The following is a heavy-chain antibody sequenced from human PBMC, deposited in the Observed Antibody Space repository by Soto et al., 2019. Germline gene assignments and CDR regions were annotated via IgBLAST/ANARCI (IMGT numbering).Heavy chain of an antibody. V-gene: IGHV3-7*01. CDR2: INGDGNEK. J-gene: IGHJ4*02. CDR1: GFTFSSYW. CDR3: ARAIAASGAY. Sequence: GGSLRLSCAASGFTFSSYWMHWVRQAPGKGLEWVANINGDGNEKYYVDSVKGRFTISRDNAKNSLYLQMDSLRAEDTAIYYCARAIAASGAYWGQGTLVTVSS. D-gene: IGHD6-13*01.